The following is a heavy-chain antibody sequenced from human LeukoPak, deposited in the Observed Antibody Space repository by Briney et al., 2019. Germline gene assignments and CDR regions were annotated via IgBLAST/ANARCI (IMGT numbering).Heavy chain of an antibody. CDR1: GYTFSSYG. CDR2: ISAYNGNT. V-gene: IGHV1-18*01. Sequence: ASVKVSCKASGYTFSSYGISWGRQAPGQGLEWMGWISAYNGNTNYAQKLQGRVTMTTDTSTSTAYMELRSLRSDDTAVYYCARDNLLNYYYVMDVRGQGTTVTVSS. D-gene: IGHD1-14*01. J-gene: IGHJ6*02. CDR3: ARDNLLNYYYVMDV.